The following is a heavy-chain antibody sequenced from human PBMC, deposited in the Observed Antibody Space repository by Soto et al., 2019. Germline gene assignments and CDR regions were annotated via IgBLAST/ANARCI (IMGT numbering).Heavy chain of an antibody. D-gene: IGHD1-1*01. CDR3: ARDSGIPNDY. Sequence: VQLVETGGGLIQPGGSLRLSCAVSGFNVKNNYMNWVRQAPGKGLKWVSVIHNNGDTYYADSVKGRFTISRDNSKNTVYLQMDSLRADDSAIYYCARDSGIPNDYWGQGTLVTVSS. V-gene: IGHV3-53*02. J-gene: IGHJ4*02. CDR1: GFNVKNNY. CDR2: IHNNGDT.